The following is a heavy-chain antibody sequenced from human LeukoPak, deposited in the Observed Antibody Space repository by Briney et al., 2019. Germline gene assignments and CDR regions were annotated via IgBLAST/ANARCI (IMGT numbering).Heavy chain of an antibody. CDR1: GFTFSSYA. D-gene: IGHD3-3*01. V-gene: IGHV3-30-3*01. J-gene: IGHJ4*02. CDR3: AKDLVRFLDCGY. Sequence: GGSLRLSCAASGFTFSSYAMHWVRQAPGKGLEWVAVISYDGSNKYYADSVKGRFTISRDNSKNTLYLQMNSLRAEDTAVYYCAKDLVRFLDCGYWGQGTLVTVSS. CDR2: ISYDGSNK.